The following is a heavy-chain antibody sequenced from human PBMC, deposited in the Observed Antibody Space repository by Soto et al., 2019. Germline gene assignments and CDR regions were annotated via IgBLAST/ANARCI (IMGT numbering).Heavy chain of an antibody. D-gene: IGHD2-2*02. Sequence: SETLSLTCAVYGGSFSGYYWSWIRQPPGKGLEWIGEINHSGSTNYNPSLKSRVTISVDTSKNQFSLKLSSVTAADTAVYYCARIPNCNSTSCYRAYYYYYGMDVWGQGTTVTVSS. J-gene: IGHJ6*02. V-gene: IGHV4-34*01. CDR1: GGSFSGYY. CDR3: ARIPNCNSTSCYRAYYYYYGMDV. CDR2: INHSGST.